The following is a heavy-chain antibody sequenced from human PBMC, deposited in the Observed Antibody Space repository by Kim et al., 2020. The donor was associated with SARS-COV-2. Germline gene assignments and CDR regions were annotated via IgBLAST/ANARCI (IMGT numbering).Heavy chain of an antibody. D-gene: IGHD6-19*01. CDR2: IKKDGSEK. J-gene: IGHJ4*02. CDR1: GFTFSTYR. CDR3: AREEDREYSSGPFDY. V-gene: IGHV3-7*01. Sequence: GGSLRLSCAASGFTFSTYRMTWVRQAPGKGLEWVANIKKDGSEKYYVDSVKGRFTISRDNAKKSLYLQMNSLRAEDTAVYYCAREEDREYSSGPFDYWGQGTLVTVSS.